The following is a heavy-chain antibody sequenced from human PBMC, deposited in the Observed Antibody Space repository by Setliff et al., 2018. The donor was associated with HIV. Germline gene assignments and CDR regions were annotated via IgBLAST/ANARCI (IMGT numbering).Heavy chain of an antibody. CDR2: INQDGSEK. CDR3: ARDSGTVVGATGPGY. J-gene: IGHJ4*02. V-gene: IGHV3-7*01. CDR1: GFTFSSYA. D-gene: IGHD1-26*01. Sequence: PGGSLRLSCAASGFTFSSYAMSWVRQAPGKGLEWVANINQDGSEKYYLDSVKGRFTISGDNAKNSLYIQMNSLRADDTAVYYCARDSGTVVGATGPGYWGQGTLVTVSS.